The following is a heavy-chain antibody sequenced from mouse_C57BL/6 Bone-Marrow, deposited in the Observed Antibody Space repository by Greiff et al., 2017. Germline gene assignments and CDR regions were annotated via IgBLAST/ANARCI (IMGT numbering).Heavy chain of an antibody. Sequence: VQLQESGAELARPGASVKLSCKASGYTFTSYGISWVKQRTGQGLEWIGEIYPRSGNTYYNEKFKGKATLTADKSYSTAYMELRSLTSEDSAVYFCARGGYYYGSSYAYAMDYWGQGTSVTVSS. CDR2: IYPRSGNT. CDR1: GYTFTSYG. D-gene: IGHD1-1*01. CDR3: ARGGYYYGSSYAYAMDY. J-gene: IGHJ4*01. V-gene: IGHV1-81*01.